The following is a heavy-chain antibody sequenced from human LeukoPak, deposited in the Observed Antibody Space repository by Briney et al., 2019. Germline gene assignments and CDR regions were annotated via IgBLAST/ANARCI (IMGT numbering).Heavy chain of an antibody. CDR3: ATPKTSSWYY. CDR2: VNPNSGGT. Sequence: GASVKVSCKASGYTFTGYYMHWVRQAPGQGLEWMGWVNPNSGGTNYAQNFQGRVTMTRDTSISTAFMELNRLTSDDTAVYYCATPKTSSWYYWGQGTLVTVSS. V-gene: IGHV1-2*02. CDR1: GYTFTGYY. J-gene: IGHJ4*02. D-gene: IGHD6-13*01.